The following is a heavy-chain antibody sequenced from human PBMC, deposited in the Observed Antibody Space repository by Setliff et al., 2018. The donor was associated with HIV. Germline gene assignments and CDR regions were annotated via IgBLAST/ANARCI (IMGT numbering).Heavy chain of an antibody. V-gene: IGHV3-7*05. CDR3: ANMQWASNAWYSFDY. J-gene: IGHJ4*02. D-gene: IGHD6-19*01. Sequence: GGSLRLSCATSGFTFRDYWMTWVRQAPGGGLQWVASISPDGSEKSLVDSVMGRFTISRDNAKNSLYLQMNSLRAEDTAVYYCANMQWASNAWYSFDYWGQGALVTVSS. CDR1: GFTFRDYW. CDR2: ISPDGSEK.